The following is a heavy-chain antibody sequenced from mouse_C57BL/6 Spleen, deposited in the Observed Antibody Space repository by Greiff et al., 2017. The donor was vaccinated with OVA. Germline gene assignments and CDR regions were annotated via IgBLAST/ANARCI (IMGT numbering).Heavy chain of an antibody. D-gene: IGHD1-1*01. J-gene: IGHJ4*01. CDR2: IDPSDSYT. CDR1: GYTFTSYW. V-gene: IGHV1-69*01. CDR3: ARGGTTVYYYAMDY. Sequence: VQLQQPGAELVMPGASVKLSCKASGYTFTSYWMHWVKQRPGQGLEWIGEIDPSDSYTNYNQKFKGKSTLTVDKSSSTAYMQLSSLTSEDSAVYYCARGGTTVYYYAMDYWGQGTSVTVSS.